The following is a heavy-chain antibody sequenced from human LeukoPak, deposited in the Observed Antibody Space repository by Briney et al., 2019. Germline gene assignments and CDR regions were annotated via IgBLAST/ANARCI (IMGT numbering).Heavy chain of an antibody. Sequence: ASVKVSCKASGYTFTSYDINWVRQATGQGLEWMGWMNPNSGNTGYAQKFQGRVTMTRNTSISTAYMELSSLRSEDTAVYYCARGSLYYDRSPSYGMDVWGQGTTVTVSS. J-gene: IGHJ6*02. CDR3: ARGSLYYDRSPSYGMDV. V-gene: IGHV1-8*01. D-gene: IGHD3-22*01. CDR2: MNPNSGNT. CDR1: GYTFTSYD.